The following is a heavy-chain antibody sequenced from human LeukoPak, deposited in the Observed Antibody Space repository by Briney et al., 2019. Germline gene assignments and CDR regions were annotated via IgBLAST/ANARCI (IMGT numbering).Heavy chain of an antibody. CDR3: AKDSQYCSGANCYFYYFEA. CDR1: GFTFSSFA. CDR2: ISSNGGYT. J-gene: IGHJ4*02. D-gene: IGHD2-15*01. Sequence: GGSLRLSCAASGFTFSSFAMSWVRQAPGKGLEWLSGISSNGGYTYYADSVKGRSTVSRDNSKNTLYLEVNSLRADDSAVYYCAKDSQYCSGANCYFYYFEAWGQGARVTVSS. V-gene: IGHV3-23*01.